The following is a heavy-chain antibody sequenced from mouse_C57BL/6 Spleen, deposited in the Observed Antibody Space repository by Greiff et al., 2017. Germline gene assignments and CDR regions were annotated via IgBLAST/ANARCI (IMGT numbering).Heavy chain of an antibody. V-gene: IGHV3-6*01. Sequence: EVKLVESGPGLVKPSQSLSLTCSVTGYSITSGYYWNWIRQFPGNKLEWMGYISYDGSNNYNPSLKNRISITRDTSKNHFFLKLNSVTTEDTATYYCARRAELGESFDYWGQGTTLTVSS. CDR1: GYSITSGYY. D-gene: IGHD4-1*01. J-gene: IGHJ2*01. CDR2: ISYDGSN. CDR3: ARRAELGESFDY.